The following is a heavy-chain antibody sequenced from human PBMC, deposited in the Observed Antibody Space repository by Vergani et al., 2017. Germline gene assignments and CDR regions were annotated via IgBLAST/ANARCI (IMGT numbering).Heavy chain of an antibody. J-gene: IGHJ4*02. D-gene: IGHD3-10*01. CDR3: ARDHYYGSQRPGDY. Sequence: QVQLVQSGSELKNPGASVKVSCKASGYTFTSYAINWVRQAPGQGLQWMGCINTNTGNPTYAQGFTGRFVFSLDTSVSTAYLQISSLKAEDTAVYYCARDHYYGSQRPGDYWGEGTLVTVSS. V-gene: IGHV7-4-1*02. CDR1: GYTFTSYA. CDR2: INTNTGNP.